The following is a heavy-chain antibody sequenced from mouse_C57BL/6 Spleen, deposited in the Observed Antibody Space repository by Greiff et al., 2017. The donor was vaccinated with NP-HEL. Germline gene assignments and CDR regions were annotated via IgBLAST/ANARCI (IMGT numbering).Heavy chain of an antibody. D-gene: IGHD1-1*01. CDR3: ARSEYYGSRYFDV. Sequence: QVQLQQPGAELVMPGASVKLSCKASGYTFTSYWMHWVKQRPGQGLEWIGEIDPSDSYTNYNQKFKGKSTLTVDKSSSTAYMQLSSLTSEDSAVYYCARSEYYGSRYFDVWGTGTTVTVSS. CDR2: IDPSDSYT. CDR1: GYTFTSYW. J-gene: IGHJ1*03. V-gene: IGHV1-69*01.